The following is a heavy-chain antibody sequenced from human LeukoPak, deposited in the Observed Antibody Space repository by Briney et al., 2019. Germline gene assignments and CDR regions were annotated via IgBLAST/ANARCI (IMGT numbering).Heavy chain of an antibody. CDR2: IKKDGSER. V-gene: IGHV3-7*01. CDR1: GFTFSSYW. CDR3: ARDLAGPPQEAFDI. Sequence: GGSLRLSCAASGFTFSSYWMNWVRQAPGKGLEWVANIKKDGSERYYVDSVKGRFTISRDNTKKSLCLQMNTLRAEDTAVYYCARDLAGPPQEAFDIWGQGTMVTVSS. J-gene: IGHJ3*02.